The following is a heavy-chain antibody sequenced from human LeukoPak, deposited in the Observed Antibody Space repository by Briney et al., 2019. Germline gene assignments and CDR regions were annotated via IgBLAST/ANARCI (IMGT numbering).Heavy chain of an antibody. V-gene: IGHV3-23*01. CDR1: GFTFSSYA. CDR3: AKDLEEYCSGGSCYAHDY. D-gene: IGHD2-15*01. Sequence: GGSLRLSCAASGFTFSSYAMSWVRQAPGKGLEWVSAISGSGGSTYYADSVKGRFAISRDNSKNTLYLQMNSLRAEDTAVYYCAKDLEEYCSGGSCYAHDYWGQGTLVTVSS. CDR2: ISGSGGST. J-gene: IGHJ4*02.